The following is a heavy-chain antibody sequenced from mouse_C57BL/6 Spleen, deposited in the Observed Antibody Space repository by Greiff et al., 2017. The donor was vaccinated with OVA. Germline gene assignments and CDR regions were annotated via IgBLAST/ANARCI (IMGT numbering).Heavy chain of an antibody. Sequence: ESGPGLVKPSQSLSLTCSVTGYSITSGYYWNWIRQFPGNKLEWMGYISYDGSNNYNPSLKNRISITRDTSKNQFFLKLNSVTTEDTATYYCALYYYGSTHYAMDYWGQGTSVTVSS. CDR2: ISYDGSN. D-gene: IGHD1-1*01. CDR3: ALYYYGSTHYAMDY. CDR1: GYSITSGYY. V-gene: IGHV3-6*01. J-gene: IGHJ4*01.